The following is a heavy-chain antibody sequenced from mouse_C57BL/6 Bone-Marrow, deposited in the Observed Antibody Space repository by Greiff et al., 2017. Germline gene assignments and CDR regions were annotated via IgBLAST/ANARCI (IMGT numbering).Heavy chain of an antibody. Sequence: EVKLVESGGGLVKPGGSLKLSCAASGFTFSSYTMSWVRQTPEKRLEWVATISGGGGNTYYPDSVKGRFTISRDNAKNTLYLQISRLRSEDTALYYCARYPLIYDGYYVGWFAYWGQGTLVTVSA. CDR3: ARYPLIYDGYYVGWFAY. J-gene: IGHJ3*01. CDR2: ISGGGGNT. D-gene: IGHD2-3*01. CDR1: GFTFSSYT. V-gene: IGHV5-9*01.